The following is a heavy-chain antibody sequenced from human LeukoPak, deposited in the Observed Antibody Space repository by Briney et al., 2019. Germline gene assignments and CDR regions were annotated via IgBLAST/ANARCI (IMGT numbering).Heavy chain of an antibody. Sequence: ASVKVSCKVSGYTLTELSMHWVRQAPGKGLEWMGGFDPEDGETIYAQKFQGRATMTEDTSTDTAYMELSSLRSEDTAVYYCATSLHARGRVLRFLEWLQMDVWGKGTTVTVSS. D-gene: IGHD3-3*01. CDR1: GYTLTELS. J-gene: IGHJ6*04. V-gene: IGHV1-24*01. CDR2: FDPEDGET. CDR3: ATSLHARGRVLRFLEWLQMDV.